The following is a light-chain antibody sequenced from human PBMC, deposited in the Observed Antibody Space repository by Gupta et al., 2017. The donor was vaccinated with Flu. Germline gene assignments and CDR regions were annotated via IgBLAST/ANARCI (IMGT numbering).Light chain of an antibody. V-gene: IGLV2-14*01. CDR3: NSYTSSVTIGLA. CDR2: QVS. CDR1: NSDVGGYDY. J-gene: IGLJ2*01. Sequence: QSALTQPASVSGSPGQSITISCSGTNSDVGGYDYVSWYQHHPGKAPNLIIFQVSRRPSGVSHRFSASKSGNTANLTISGLQPEDEADYYCNSYTSSVTIGLAFGGGTKLTVL.